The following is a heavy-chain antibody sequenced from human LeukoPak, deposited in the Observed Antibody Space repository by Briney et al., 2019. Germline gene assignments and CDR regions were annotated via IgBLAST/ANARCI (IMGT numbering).Heavy chain of an antibody. CDR2: INPSGGST. J-gene: IGHJ5*02. CDR3: ALYDSSGYYSDWFDP. D-gene: IGHD3-22*01. V-gene: IGHV1-46*01. CDR1: GYTXTSYY. Sequence: ASVKVSCKASGYTXTSYYMHWVRQAPGQGLEWMGIINPSGGSTSYAQKFQGRVTMTRDTSTSTVYMELSSLRSEDTAVYYCALYDSSGYYSDWFDPWGQGTLVTVSS.